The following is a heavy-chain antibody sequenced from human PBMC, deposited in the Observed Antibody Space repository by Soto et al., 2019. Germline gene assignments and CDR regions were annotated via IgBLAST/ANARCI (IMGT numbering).Heavy chain of an antibody. J-gene: IGHJ6*02. Sequence: QVQLQQWGAGLLKPSETLSLTCGVYGGSFSGFYWTWIRQPPGKGLEWIGEINHSGGTNYNPSLKSRVTISIDTSKNQFSLKLTSVTAADTAVYYCATHKPNYYYYGLDVWGQGTTVTVSS. CDR2: INHSGGT. CDR3: ATHKPNYYYYGLDV. CDR1: GGSFSGFY. V-gene: IGHV4-34*01.